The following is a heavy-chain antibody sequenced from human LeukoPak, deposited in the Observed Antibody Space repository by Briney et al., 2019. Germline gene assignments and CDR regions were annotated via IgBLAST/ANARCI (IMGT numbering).Heavy chain of an antibody. V-gene: IGHV1-18*04. J-gene: IGHJ6*04. CDR2: ISAYNGNT. CDR3: AREGYSGYGGYYYYCMDV. D-gene: IGHD5-12*01. Sequence: ASVKVSCKASGYTFISYGISGVRPAPGQGLEWMGWISAYNGNTNYAQKVQGRVTMTTDTSTSTAYMEMRSLRSDDTAVYYCAREGYSGYGGYYYYCMDVWGKGTTVTVSS. CDR1: GYTFISYG.